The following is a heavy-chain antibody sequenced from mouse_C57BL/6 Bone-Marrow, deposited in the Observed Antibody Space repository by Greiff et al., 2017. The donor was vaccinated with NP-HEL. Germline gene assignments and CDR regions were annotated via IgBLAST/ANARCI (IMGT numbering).Heavy chain of an antibody. Sequence: EVQLQQSGAELVRPGASVKLSCTASGFNIKDDYMHWVKQRPEQGLEWIGWIDPENGDTEYASKFQGKATITADTSSNTAYLQLSSRTSEDTAVYYCTSYGNPYYAMDYWGQGTSVTVSS. CDR1: GFNIKDDY. CDR2: IDPENGDT. CDR3: TSYGNPYYAMDY. J-gene: IGHJ4*01. V-gene: IGHV14-4*01. D-gene: IGHD2-1*01.